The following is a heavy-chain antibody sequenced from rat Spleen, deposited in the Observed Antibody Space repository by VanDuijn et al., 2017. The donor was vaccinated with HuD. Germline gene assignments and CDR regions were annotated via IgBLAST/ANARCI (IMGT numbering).Heavy chain of an antibody. CDR2: ISYDGSST. CDR1: GFTFNNYW. Sequence: EVQLVESGGGLVQPGRSLKLSCVASGFTFNNYWMTWIRQAPGKGLEWVATISYDGSSTYYRDSVKGRFTISRDNAKSTLYLQMDSLRSEDTATYYCARLGYGGYDYWGQGVMVTVSS. D-gene: IGHD1-11*01. J-gene: IGHJ2*01. V-gene: IGHV5-31*01. CDR3: ARLGYGGYDY.